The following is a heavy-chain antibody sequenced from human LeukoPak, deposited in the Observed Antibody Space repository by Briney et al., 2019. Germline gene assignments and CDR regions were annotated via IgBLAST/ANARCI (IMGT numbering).Heavy chain of an antibody. CDR2: IYYSGST. CDR1: GGSISSYY. D-gene: IGHD4-17*01. Sequence: PSETLSLTCTVSGGSISSYYWSWIRQPPGKGLEWIGYIYYSGSTNYNPSLKSRVTISVDTSKNQFSLKLSSVTAADTAVYYCARGGGDYFVDYWGQGALVTVSS. CDR3: ARGGGDYFVDY. V-gene: IGHV4-59*08. J-gene: IGHJ4*02.